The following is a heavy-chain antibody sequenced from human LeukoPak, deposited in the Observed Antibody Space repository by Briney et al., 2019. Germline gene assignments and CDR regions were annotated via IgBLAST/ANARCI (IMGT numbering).Heavy chain of an antibody. Sequence: TLSLTCTVSGGSISSGDYYWSWIRQPPGKGLEWIGYIYYSGSTYYNPSLKSRVTISVDTSKNQFSLKLSSVTAADTAVYYCARFDCSSTSCAGGWFDPWGQGTLVTVSS. CDR1: GGSISSGDYY. CDR2: IYYSGST. D-gene: IGHD2-2*01. V-gene: IGHV4-30-4*08. J-gene: IGHJ5*02. CDR3: ARFDCSSTSCAGGWFDP.